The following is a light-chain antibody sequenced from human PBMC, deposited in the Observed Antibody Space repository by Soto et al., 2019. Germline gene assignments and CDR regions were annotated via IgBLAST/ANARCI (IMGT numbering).Light chain of an antibody. J-gene: IGKJ3*01. V-gene: IGKV1-39*01. CDR3: QESVSSLGT. CDR1: QSIGVY. CDR2: GAS. Sequence: DIQMTQSPSSLSASVGERVTITCRASQSIGVYLNWFQQKPGKAPELVIYGASSLPSGVPPRFRGGGSGTDFTLTISSLQHEDFATYYCQESVSSLGTFGPGNTVDIK.